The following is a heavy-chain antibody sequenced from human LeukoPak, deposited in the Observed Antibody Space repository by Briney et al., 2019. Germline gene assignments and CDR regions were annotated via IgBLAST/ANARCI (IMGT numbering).Heavy chain of an antibody. CDR3: ASMVRGVISLVYFDY. CDR2: IIPIFGTA. J-gene: IGHJ4*02. CDR1: GGTFSSYA. Sequence: GASVNVSCKASGGTFSSYAISWVRQAPGQGLEWMGGIIPIFGTANYAQKFQGRVTITADESTSTAYMELSSLRSEDTAVYYCASMVRGVISLVYFDYWGQGTLVTVSS. V-gene: IGHV1-69*01. D-gene: IGHD3-10*01.